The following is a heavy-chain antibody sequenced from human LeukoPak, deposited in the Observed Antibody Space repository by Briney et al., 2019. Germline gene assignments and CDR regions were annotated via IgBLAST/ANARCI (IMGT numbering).Heavy chain of an antibody. CDR1: GFTVSSNY. D-gene: IGHD5-24*01. CDR2: IYSGGST. V-gene: IGHV3-53*05. J-gene: IGHJ4*02. CDR3: AKQMVVDYFDY. Sequence: PGGSLRLSCAASGFTVSSNYMSWVRRAPGKGLEWVSVIYSGGSTYYADSVKGRFTISRDNSKNTLYLQMNSLRVEDTAVYYCAKQMVVDYFDYWGQGTLVTVSS.